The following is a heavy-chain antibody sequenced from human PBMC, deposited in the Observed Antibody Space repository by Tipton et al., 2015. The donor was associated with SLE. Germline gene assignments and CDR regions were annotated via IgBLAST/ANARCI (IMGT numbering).Heavy chain of an antibody. CDR1: GFTFSNYA. CDR3: ARVMAAPPYGMDV. V-gene: IGHV3-30*04. D-gene: IGHD5-24*01. Sequence: RSLRLSCAASGFTFSNYAMHWVRQAPGKGPEWVTFISYDGSNKYYGDSVKGRFTISRDNSKSTLYLQMSSLRPEDTAVYYCARVMAAPPYGMDVWGQGTTVTVSS. J-gene: IGHJ6*02. CDR2: ISYDGSNK.